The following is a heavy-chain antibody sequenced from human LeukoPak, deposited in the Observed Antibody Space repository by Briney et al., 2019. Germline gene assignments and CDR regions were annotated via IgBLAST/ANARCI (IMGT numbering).Heavy chain of an antibody. J-gene: IGHJ4*02. CDR2: ISWNSGSI. CDR1: GFTFYDYA. CDR3: ARGIAAAGFEY. D-gene: IGHD6-13*01. Sequence: GGSLRLSCAASGFTFYDYAMHWVRQAPGKGLEGVAGISWNSGSIVYADSVKGRFTISRDNAKNSLYLQMNSLRAEDTALYYCARGIAAAGFEYWGQGTLVTVSS. V-gene: IGHV3-9*01.